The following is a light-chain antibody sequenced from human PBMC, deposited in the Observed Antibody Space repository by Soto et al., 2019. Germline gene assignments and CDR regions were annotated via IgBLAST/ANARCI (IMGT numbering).Light chain of an antibody. CDR1: QSVTTH. Sequence: EIVLTQSPGILSLSPGEIATLSFSASQSVTTHLAWFQQRPGQTPRLLIYDASTRAPGIPARFSGRGSGADFTLTISSLEPEDFAVYYCQQRSDSITFGQGTRLEI. J-gene: IGKJ5*01. V-gene: IGKV3-11*01. CDR2: DAS. CDR3: QQRSDSIT.